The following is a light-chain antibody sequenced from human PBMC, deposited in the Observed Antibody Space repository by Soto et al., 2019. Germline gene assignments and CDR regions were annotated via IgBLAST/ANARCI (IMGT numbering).Light chain of an antibody. CDR3: QQYNNWPVT. J-gene: IGKJ4*01. Sequence: IVMTQSPATLPVSPGERATLSCRTSQSVNSQLAWYEHKPGQAPKLLVYDASSSATGVASRFSGSGSGTEFIPTIVSLQSEDFTIYFCQQYNNWPVTFGGGTKVDI. V-gene: IGKV3-15*01. CDR2: DAS. CDR1: QSVNSQ.